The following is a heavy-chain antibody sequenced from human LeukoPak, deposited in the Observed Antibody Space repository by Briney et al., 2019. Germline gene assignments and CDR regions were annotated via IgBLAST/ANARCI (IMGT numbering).Heavy chain of an antibody. CDR2: ISGSGGST. D-gene: IGHD5-24*01. Sequence: GGTLRLSCAASGFTFSSYGMSWVRQAPGKGLEWVSAISGSGGSTYYADSVKGRFTISRDNSKNTLYLQMNSLRAEDTAVYYRARVRNGYNYYFDYWGQGTLVTVSS. V-gene: IGHV3-23*01. CDR1: GFTFSSYG. J-gene: IGHJ4*02. CDR3: ARVRNGYNYYFDY.